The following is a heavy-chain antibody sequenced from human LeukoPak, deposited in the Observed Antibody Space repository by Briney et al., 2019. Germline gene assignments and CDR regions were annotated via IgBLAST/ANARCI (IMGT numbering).Heavy chain of an antibody. D-gene: IGHD3-9*01. CDR3: AREETGYPEVLFDD. CDR2: ISYDGSNK. J-gene: IGHJ4*02. Sequence: GRSLRLSCAASGFTFSSYAMHWVRQAPGKGLEWVAVISYDGSNKYYADSVKGRFTISRDNSKNTLYLQMNSLRAEDTAVYYCAREETGYPEVLFDDWGQGTLVTVSS. CDR1: GFTFSSYA. V-gene: IGHV3-30*04.